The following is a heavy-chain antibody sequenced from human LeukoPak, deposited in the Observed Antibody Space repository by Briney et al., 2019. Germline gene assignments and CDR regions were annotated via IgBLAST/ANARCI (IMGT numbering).Heavy chain of an antibody. V-gene: IGHV3-23*01. CDR3: AKQLGYCSDGSCYFPY. J-gene: IGHJ4*02. CDR2: ISNNGGYT. D-gene: IGHD2-15*01. CDR1: GFAFSSSA. Sequence: GGSLRLSCAASGFAFSSSAMSWVRQAPGKGLEWVSAISNNGGYTYYADSVQGRFTISRDNSKSTLCLQMNSLRAEDTAVYYCAKQLGYCSDGSCYFPYWGQGTLVTVSS.